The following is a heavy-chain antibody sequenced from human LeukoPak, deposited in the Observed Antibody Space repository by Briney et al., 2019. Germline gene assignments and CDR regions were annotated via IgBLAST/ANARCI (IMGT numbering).Heavy chain of an antibody. CDR3: ARDEDSAYGSGSYLS. CDR2: LYYSGST. D-gene: IGHD3-10*01. V-gene: IGHV4-59*01. Sequence: SETLSLTCTVSGGSISGYYWSWIRQPPGKGLEWIGYLYYSGSTNYNPSPKSRVTISVDTSKNQFSLKLSSVTAADTAVYYCARDEDSAYGSGSYLSWGQGTLVTVSS. CDR1: GGSISGYY. J-gene: IGHJ5*02.